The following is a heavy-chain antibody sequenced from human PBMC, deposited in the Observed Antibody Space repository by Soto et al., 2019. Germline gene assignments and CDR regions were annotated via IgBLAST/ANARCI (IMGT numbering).Heavy chain of an antibody. CDR3: AKEGRVGYSTRIFRRDNWFDP. J-gene: IGHJ5*02. V-gene: IGHV3-33*06. Sequence: LRLSCAASGFTFSSYAMHWVRQAPGKGLEWVAAILYDGSNQYYADAVKGRFTISRDNSKNTLYLQMNSLRVEDTAVYYCAKEGRVGYSTRIFRRDNWFDPWGQGTPVTVSS. CDR2: ILYDGSNQ. D-gene: IGHD6-13*01. CDR1: GFTFSSYA.